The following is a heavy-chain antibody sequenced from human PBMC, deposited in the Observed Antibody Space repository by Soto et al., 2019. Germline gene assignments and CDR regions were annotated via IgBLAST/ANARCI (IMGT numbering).Heavy chain of an antibody. CDR3: AREGRCSSTSCYGSYGMDV. CDR2: MNPNSGNT. Sequence: ASVKVSCKASGYTFTSYDINWVRQATGQGLEWMGWMNPNSGNTGYAQKFQGRVTMTRNTSISTAYMELSSLRSEDTAVYYCAREGRCSSTSCYGSYGMDVWGQGTTVTVS. D-gene: IGHD2-2*01. CDR1: GYTFTSYD. J-gene: IGHJ6*02. V-gene: IGHV1-8*01.